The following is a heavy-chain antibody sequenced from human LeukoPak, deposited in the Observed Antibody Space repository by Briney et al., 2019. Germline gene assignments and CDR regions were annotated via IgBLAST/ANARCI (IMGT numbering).Heavy chain of an antibody. J-gene: IGHJ4*02. CDR1: VFTFDDYA. CDR2: ISWNSGSI. V-gene: IGHV3-9*03. Sequence: PGGSLRLSCAASVFTFDDYAMHWVRQAPGKGLEWVSGISWNSGSIGYADSVKGRFTISRDNAKNSLYLQMNSLRAEDMALYYCAKDSLVGALDYWGQGTLVTVSS. D-gene: IGHD1-26*01. CDR3: AKDSLVGALDY.